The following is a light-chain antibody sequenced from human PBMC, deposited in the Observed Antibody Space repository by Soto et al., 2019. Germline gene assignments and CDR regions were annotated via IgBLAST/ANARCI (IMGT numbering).Light chain of an antibody. CDR3: FSYTSSTADV. CDR1: STDVGAYNY. Sequence: QSVLTKPASVSGSPGQSITISCTGTSTDVGAYNYVSWYQLHPGNAPKLMIYEVSNRPSGISNRFSASKSGNTASLTISGLQAEDEADYYCFSYTSSTADVFGTGTKVTVL. J-gene: IGLJ1*01. V-gene: IGLV2-14*01. CDR2: EVS.